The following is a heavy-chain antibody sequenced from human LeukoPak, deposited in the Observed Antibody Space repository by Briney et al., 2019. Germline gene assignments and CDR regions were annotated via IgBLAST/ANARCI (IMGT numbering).Heavy chain of an antibody. V-gene: IGHV3-74*01. D-gene: IGHD3-3*01. Sequence: GRSLRLSCAASGFTFDDYAMHWVRQAPGKGLVWVSRLNFDGSDTSYADSVKGRFTISRDNAKNTLYLQMNSLRAEDTAVYYCARRFQNALRALSDDAFDVWGQGTMVTVSS. CDR3: ARRFQNALRALSDDAFDV. CDR1: GFTFDDYA. CDR2: LNFDGSDT. J-gene: IGHJ3*01.